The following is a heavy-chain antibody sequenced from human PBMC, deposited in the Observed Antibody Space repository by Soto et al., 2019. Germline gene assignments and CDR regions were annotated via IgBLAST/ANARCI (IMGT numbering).Heavy chain of an antibody. CDR1: GFTFSSYS. Sequence: GGSLRLSCAASGFTFSSYSMNWVRQAPGKGLEWVSYISSSSSTIYYADSVKGRFTISRDNAKNSLYLQMNSLRDEDTAVYYCARDGGPNYDSSGYYLDYWGQGTLVTVSS. D-gene: IGHD3-22*01. J-gene: IGHJ4*02. CDR2: ISSSSSTI. CDR3: ARDGGPNYDSSGYYLDY. V-gene: IGHV3-48*02.